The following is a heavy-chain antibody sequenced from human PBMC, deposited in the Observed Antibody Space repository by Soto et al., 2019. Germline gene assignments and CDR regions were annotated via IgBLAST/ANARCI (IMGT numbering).Heavy chain of an antibody. CDR3: VINSSGLHWYFDL. J-gene: IGHJ2*01. D-gene: IGHD6-19*01. V-gene: IGHV6-1*01. CDR2: TYYRSKWYN. Sequence: QVQLQQSGPGLVKPSQTLSLICAISGDSVSSATATWSWIRQSPSIGLEWLGRTYYRSKWYNDYALSVKSRMAVTADTSKNQLSVQLNSVTPAETAVYFCVINSSGLHWYFDLWGRGTLVTVSS. CDR1: GDSVSSATAT.